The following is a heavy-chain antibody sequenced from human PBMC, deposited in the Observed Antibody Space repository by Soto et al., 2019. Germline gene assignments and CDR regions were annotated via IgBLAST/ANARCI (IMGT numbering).Heavy chain of an antibody. D-gene: IGHD6-19*01. CDR1: GGSFSGYY. J-gene: IGHJ4*02. CDR2: INHSGST. Sequence: PSETLSLTCAVYGGSFSGYYWSWIRQPPGKGLEWIGEINHSGSTNYNPSLKGRVTISVDTSKNQFSLKLSSVTAADTAVYYCAIVGQWLVRRRFDYWGQGTLVTVSS. V-gene: IGHV4-34*01. CDR3: AIVGQWLVRRRFDY.